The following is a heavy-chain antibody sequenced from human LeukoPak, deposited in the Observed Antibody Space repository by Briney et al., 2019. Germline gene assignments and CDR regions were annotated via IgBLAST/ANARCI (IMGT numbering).Heavy chain of an antibody. V-gene: IGHV3-73*01. CDR1: GFTFSSYG. D-gene: IGHD3-10*01. CDR3: TGLGGFGELHDY. CDR2: IRSKANSYAT. Sequence: PGGSLRLSCAASGFTFSSYGMSWVRQASGKGLEWVGRIRSKANSYATAYAASVKGRFTISRDDSKNTAYLQMNSLKTEDTAVYYCTGLGGFGELHDYWGQGTLVTVSS. J-gene: IGHJ4*02.